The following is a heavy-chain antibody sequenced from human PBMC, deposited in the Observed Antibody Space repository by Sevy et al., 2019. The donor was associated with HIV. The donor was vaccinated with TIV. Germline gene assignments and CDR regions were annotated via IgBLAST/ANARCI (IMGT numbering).Heavy chain of an antibody. CDR3: PRTTAVAGTKFFDF. D-gene: IGHD6-13*01. CDR2: FYPGDSDT. J-gene: IGHJ4*02. V-gene: IGHV5-51*01. CDR1: GYHFTSYW. Sequence: GESLKISCKGSGYHFTSYWIGWVRQMPGKGPEWMGIFYPGDSDTRYSPSLQGQITISAEKSISTAYLQWGSLKASDNAMYYCPRTTAVAGTKFFDFWGQGTLVTVSS.